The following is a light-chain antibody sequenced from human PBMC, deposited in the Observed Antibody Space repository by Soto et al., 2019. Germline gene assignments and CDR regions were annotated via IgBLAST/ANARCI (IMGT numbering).Light chain of an antibody. J-gene: IGLJ1*01. V-gene: IGLV1-36*01. Sequence: QSVLTQPPSVSEAPRQRVTISCSGSSSNIGENYVNWYQQVPGKAPKLLLYHDDLRPSGVSDRFSGSKSGNTASLTVSGLQAADEGDYFCKSYAGSNTYVFGSGTKLTVL. CDR1: SSNIGENY. CDR3: KSYAGSNTYV. CDR2: HDD.